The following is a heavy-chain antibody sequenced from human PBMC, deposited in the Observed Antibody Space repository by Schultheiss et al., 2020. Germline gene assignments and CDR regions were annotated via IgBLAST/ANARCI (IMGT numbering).Heavy chain of an antibody. CDR3: ARDARISVTAMGGY. D-gene: IGHD5-18*01. J-gene: IGHJ4*02. V-gene: IGHV3-30*03. Sequence: GESLKISCAASGFTFSSYGMHWVRQAPGKGLEWVAVISYDGSNKYYADSVKGRFTISRDNSKNTLYLQMNSLRAEDTAVYYCARDARISVTAMGGYWGQGTLVTVSS. CDR1: GFTFSSYG. CDR2: ISYDGSNK.